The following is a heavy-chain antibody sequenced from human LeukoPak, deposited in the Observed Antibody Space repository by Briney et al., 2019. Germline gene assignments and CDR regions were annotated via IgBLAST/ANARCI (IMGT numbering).Heavy chain of an antibody. CDR1: GYSISRGLY. V-gene: IGHV4-38-2*02. CDR2: IYHSGST. D-gene: IGHD1/OR15-1a*01. J-gene: IGHJ4*02. Sequence: SDPLSLTCTVSGYSISRGLYWGWIRPTPGKGLEWIGTIYHSGSTYYNPSLKTRLTISVDTSKNQLSLRLCSVTAADTALLYWARTTCDNLWNRPYDSWGQGTLGTVSS. CDR3: ARTTCDNLWNRPYDS.